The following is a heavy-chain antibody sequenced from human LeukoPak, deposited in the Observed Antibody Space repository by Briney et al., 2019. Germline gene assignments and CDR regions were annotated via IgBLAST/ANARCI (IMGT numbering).Heavy chain of an antibody. CDR3: ARGTPYYYDSSGYSVYYFDY. CDR2: INPNSGGT. V-gene: IGHV1-2*02. Sequence: GASVTVSCTASGYTFTGYYMHWVRQAPGQGLEWLGWINPNSGGTNYAQKFQGRVTMTRDTSISTAYMELSRLRSDDTAVYYCARGTPYYYDSSGYSVYYFDYWGQGTLVTVSS. CDR1: GYTFTGYY. D-gene: IGHD3-22*01. J-gene: IGHJ4*02.